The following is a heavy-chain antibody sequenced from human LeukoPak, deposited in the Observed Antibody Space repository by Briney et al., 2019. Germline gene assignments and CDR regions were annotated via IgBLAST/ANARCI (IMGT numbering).Heavy chain of an antibody. Sequence: GGSLRLSCAASGFTFSSHSMNWVRQAPGKGLEWVSSISSSSSYIYYADSVKGRFTISRDNAKNSLYLQMNSLRAEDTAVYYCARSPKDYVWGSYRNYYFDYWGQGTLVTVSS. CDR2: ISSSSSYI. V-gene: IGHV3-21*01. J-gene: IGHJ4*02. CDR3: ARSPKDYVWGSYRNYYFDY. D-gene: IGHD3-16*02. CDR1: GFTFSSHS.